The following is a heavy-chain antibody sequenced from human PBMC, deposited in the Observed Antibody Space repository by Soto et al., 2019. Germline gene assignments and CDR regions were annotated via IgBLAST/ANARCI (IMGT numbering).Heavy chain of an antibody. Sequence: QVQLVQSGAEVREPGASVKVSCKASGYSFTSLDINWVRQTTGQGLEWRGWMQPRSGRTGYAPKFQGRVTMTRDTSINTAYMELSSLTSDDTAFYYCARGVTAGVDYCGQGTLVTVSS. CDR2: MQPRSGRT. CDR3: ARGVTAGVDY. J-gene: IGHJ4*02. D-gene: IGHD1-26*01. V-gene: IGHV1-8*01. CDR1: GYSFTSLD.